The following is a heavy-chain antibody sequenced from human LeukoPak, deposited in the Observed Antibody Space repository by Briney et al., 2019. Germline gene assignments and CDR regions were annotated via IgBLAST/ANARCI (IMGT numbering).Heavy chain of an antibody. Sequence: SETLSLTCAVYGGSFSGYYWSWIRQPPGKGLEWIGEINHSGSTNYNPSLKSRVTISVDRSKNQFSLKLSSVTAADTAVYYCARGGRSSSWSLDYWGQGTLVTVSS. J-gene: IGHJ4*02. D-gene: IGHD6-13*01. V-gene: IGHV4-34*01. CDR1: GGSFSGYY. CDR3: ARGGRSSSWSLDY. CDR2: INHSGST.